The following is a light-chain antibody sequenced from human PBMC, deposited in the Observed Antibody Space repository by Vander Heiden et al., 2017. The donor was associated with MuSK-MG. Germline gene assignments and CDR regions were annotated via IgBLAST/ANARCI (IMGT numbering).Light chain of an antibody. Sequence: QSALTQPPSVSGSPGQSLTISCTGTSSDVGGYNYVSWYQQHPGKAPKLMIYDVSNRPSGVSNRFSGSKSGNTASLTISGLQAEDEADYYCSSYTSSSVVFGGGTKLTVL. CDR1: SSDVGGYNY. J-gene: IGLJ2*01. CDR3: SSYTSSSVV. V-gene: IGLV2-14*01. CDR2: DVS.